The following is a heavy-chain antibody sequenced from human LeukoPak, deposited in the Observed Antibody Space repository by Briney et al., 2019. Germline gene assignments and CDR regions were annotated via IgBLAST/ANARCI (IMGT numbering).Heavy chain of an antibody. Sequence: GGSLRLSCTASGFAFRNHAMHWVRQAPGKGLEWVAFIRYDGSKKFYADSVKGRFTISRDNSKNTLYLQMNSLRAEDTAVYYCARGSSGWFDDNWFDPWGQGTLVTVSS. CDR2: IRYDGSKK. V-gene: IGHV3-30*02. J-gene: IGHJ5*02. D-gene: IGHD6-19*01. CDR1: GFAFRNHA. CDR3: ARGSSGWFDDNWFDP.